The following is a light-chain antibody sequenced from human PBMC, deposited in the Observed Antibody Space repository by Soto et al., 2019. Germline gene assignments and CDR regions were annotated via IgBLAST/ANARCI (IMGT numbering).Light chain of an antibody. V-gene: IGKV3D-20*02. CDR3: QQHRNWPLT. CDR1: QSVASSC. Sequence: EIVLTQSPGTLSLSPGERATLSCTASQSVASSCLAWYQRKPGQAPRLLIHTTSIRATDIPDRFSGSGSGTDFTLTISSLEPEDFAVYYCQQHRNWPLTFGGGTKVDIK. J-gene: IGKJ4*01. CDR2: TTS.